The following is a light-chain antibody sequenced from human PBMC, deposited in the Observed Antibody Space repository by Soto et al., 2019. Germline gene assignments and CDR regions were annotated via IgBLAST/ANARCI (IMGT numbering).Light chain of an antibody. Sequence: DIQMTQSPCTLSASVGDRVTITCRASQSISSWLAWYQQKPGKAPKLLIYKASSLESGVPSRFSGSGYGTEFTLTISSLQPDDLATYYCQQYNSYSRTVGQGTKVDIK. J-gene: IGKJ1*01. V-gene: IGKV1-5*03. CDR2: KAS. CDR3: QQYNSYSRT. CDR1: QSISSW.